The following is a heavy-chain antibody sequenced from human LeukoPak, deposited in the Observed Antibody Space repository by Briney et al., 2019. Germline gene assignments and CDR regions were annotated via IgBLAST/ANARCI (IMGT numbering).Heavy chain of an antibody. CDR1: GYTFTGYY. CDR3: ARVLGDYYGSGSPKGPFDY. CDR2: INPNSGGT. V-gene: IGHV1-2*02. J-gene: IGHJ4*02. D-gene: IGHD3-10*01. Sequence: ASVKVSCKASGYTFTGYYMHWVRQAPGQGLEWMGWINPNSGGTNYAQKFQGRVTMTRDTSISTAYMELSRLRSDDTAVYYCARVLGDYYGSGSPKGPFDYWGQGTLVTVSS.